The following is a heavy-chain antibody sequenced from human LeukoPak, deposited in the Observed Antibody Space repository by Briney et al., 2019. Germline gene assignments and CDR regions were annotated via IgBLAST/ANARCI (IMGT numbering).Heavy chain of an antibody. D-gene: IGHD3-10*01. V-gene: IGHV3-23*01. CDR3: AKDRQGFGFGEQLDYYYMDV. Sequence: GGFLRLSCAASGFTFTGYALSWVRQVPGKGLEWVPSISGSGGSTYYADSVKGRFTISRDNSKNTLYLQMNSLRAEDTAVYYCAKDRQGFGFGEQLDYYYMDVWGKGTTVTVSS. J-gene: IGHJ6*03. CDR1: GFTFTGYA. CDR2: ISGSGGST.